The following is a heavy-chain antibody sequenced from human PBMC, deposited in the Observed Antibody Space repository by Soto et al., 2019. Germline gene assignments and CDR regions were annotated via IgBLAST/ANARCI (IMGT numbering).Heavy chain of an antibody. CDR3: AGLYGLDAFDI. CDR2: IYYSGST. CDR1: GGSINSYY. J-gene: IGHJ3*02. V-gene: IGHV4-59*08. D-gene: IGHD3-16*02. Sequence: SETLSLTCTVSGGSINSYYWSWIRQPPGKGLEWIGYIYYSGSTNYNPSLKSRVTISVDTSKNQFSLKLSSVTAADTAVYYCAGLYGLDAFDIWGQGTMVTVSS.